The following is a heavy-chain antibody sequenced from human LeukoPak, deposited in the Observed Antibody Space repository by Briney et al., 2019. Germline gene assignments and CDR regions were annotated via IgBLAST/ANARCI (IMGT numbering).Heavy chain of an antibody. J-gene: IGHJ4*02. V-gene: IGHV3-7*03. D-gene: IGHD3-10*01. Sequence: GGSLRLSCAASGFTFSSYWMSWVRQAPGKGLEWVANIKQDGSEKYYVDSVKGRFTISRDNAKNSLYLQMNTLTAADTAVYYRARDSEVRGLEQAVHDYWGQGTLVTVSS. CDR1: GFTFSSYW. CDR2: IKQDGSEK. CDR3: ARDSEVRGLEQAVHDY.